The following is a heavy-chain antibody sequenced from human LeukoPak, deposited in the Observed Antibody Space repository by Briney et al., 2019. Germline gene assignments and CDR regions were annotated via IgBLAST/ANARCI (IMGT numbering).Heavy chain of an antibody. CDR2: IFYNGGP. CDR3: ASYSGIYSAFEI. CDR1: VDSITNSIYY. V-gene: IGHV4-39*07. J-gene: IGHJ3*02. D-gene: IGHD1-26*01. Sequence: SETLSLTCTASVDSITNSIYYWGWVRHSPERALEWLGNIFYNGGPYYNPSFKSRVVISVDTSKNHFSLTLNAVTAADTAVYHCASYSGIYSAFEIWSQGTLVTVSS.